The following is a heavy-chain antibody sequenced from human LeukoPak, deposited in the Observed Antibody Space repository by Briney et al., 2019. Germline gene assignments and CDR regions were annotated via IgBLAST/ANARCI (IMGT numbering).Heavy chain of an antibody. CDR3: ARETDRDFDY. Sequence: PGGSLRLSCAASGFTFSSYGMHWVRQAPGKGLEWVAFIRYDGSNKYYADSVKGRFTISRDNAKNSLYLQMNSLRAEDTAVYYCARETDRDFDYWGQGTLVTVSS. J-gene: IGHJ4*02. D-gene: IGHD1-14*01. CDR1: GFTFSSYG. CDR2: IRYDGSNK. V-gene: IGHV3-30*02.